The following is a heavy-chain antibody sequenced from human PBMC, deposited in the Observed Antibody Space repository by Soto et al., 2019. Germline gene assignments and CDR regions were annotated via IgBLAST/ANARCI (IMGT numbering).Heavy chain of an antibody. Sequence: QVQLQQWGAGLLKPSETLSLTCAVSGGFVTSGSYYWSWIRPPPGKGLEWIGEMSHSGGTHFNPSLKSRVTISVDTSKNQFTLKMSSVTAADTALYYFARVERGTATTVVDAFEIWGPGTMVTVSS. CDR2: MSHSGGT. CDR1: GGFVTSGSYY. D-gene: IGHD1-1*01. J-gene: IGHJ3*02. V-gene: IGHV4-34*01. CDR3: ARVERGTATTVVDAFEI.